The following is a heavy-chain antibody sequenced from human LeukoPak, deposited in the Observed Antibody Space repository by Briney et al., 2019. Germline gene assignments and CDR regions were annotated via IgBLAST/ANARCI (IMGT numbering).Heavy chain of an antibody. J-gene: IGHJ4*02. V-gene: IGHV1-69*01. Sequence: GASVKVSCKASGGTFSSYAISWVRQAPGQGLEWMGGIIPIFGTANYAQKFQGRVTITADESTSTAYMELSSLRSEDTAVYYCARSMGYCSSTSCPFDYWGQGTLVTVS. CDR3: ARSMGYCSSTSCPFDY. CDR2: IIPIFGTA. CDR1: GGTFSSYA. D-gene: IGHD2-2*01.